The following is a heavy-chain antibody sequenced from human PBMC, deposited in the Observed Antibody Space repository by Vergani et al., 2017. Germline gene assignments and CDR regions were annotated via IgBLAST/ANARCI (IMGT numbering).Heavy chain of an antibody. CDR2: ISWKSGSI. V-gene: IGHV3-9*01. J-gene: IGHJ5*02. Sequence: EVQLVESGGGLVQPGRSLRLSCAASGFTFDDYAMHWVRQAPGKGLEWVSGISWKSGSIVYADSVKGRFTISRDNAKNSLYLQMNSLRAEDTALYYCAKDRYCSSTTCFQFDPWGQGTLVIVSS. D-gene: IGHD2-2*01. CDR1: GFTFDDYA. CDR3: AKDRYCSSTTCFQFDP.